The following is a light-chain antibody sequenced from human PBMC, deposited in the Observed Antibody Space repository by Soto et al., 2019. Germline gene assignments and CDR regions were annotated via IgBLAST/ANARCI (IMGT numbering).Light chain of an antibody. Sequence: DIVVTQSPLSLPVTPGEPASISCRSSQSLLHSNGYNYLYWYLQKPGQSPQLLIYLGSNRSSGVPDRFSGSGSGTDFTLKISRVEAEDVGVYYCMQALQTRTFGGGTKVEIK. J-gene: IGKJ4*01. V-gene: IGKV2-28*01. CDR1: QSLLHSNGYNY. CDR3: MQALQTRT. CDR2: LGS.